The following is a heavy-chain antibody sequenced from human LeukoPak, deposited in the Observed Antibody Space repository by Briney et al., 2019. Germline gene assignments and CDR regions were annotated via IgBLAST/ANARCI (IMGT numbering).Heavy chain of an antibody. CDR2: ISCSGST. V-gene: IGHV4-59*01. CDR3: ASGGFCGGTTCYPTWFDP. J-gene: IGHJ5*02. D-gene: IGHD2-2*01. CDR1: GGSITSYH. Sequence: PSETLSLTCTVSGGSITSYHWSWIRQPPGKGLEWIGYISCSGSTNYNPSLKSRVTISIDTSKNQFSLKLSSVTAADTAVYFCASGGFCGGTTCYPTWFDPWGQGTLVTVSS.